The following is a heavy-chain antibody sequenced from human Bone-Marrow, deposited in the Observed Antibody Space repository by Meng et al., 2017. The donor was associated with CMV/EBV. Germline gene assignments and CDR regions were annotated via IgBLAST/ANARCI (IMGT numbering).Heavy chain of an antibody. CDR3: ARDPRHGMDV. V-gene: IGHV4-39*07. CDR1: GGSISSSSYY. Sequence: SETLSLTCTVSGGSISSSSYYWGWIRQPPGKGLEWIGSIYYSGSTYYNPSLKSRVTISVDTSKNQFSLKLSSVTAADTAVYYCARDPRHGMDVWGQGTTVTVYS. J-gene: IGHJ6*01. CDR2: IYYSGST.